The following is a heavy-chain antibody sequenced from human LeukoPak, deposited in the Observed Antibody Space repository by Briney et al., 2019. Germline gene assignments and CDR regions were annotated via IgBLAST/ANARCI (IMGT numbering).Heavy chain of an antibody. D-gene: IGHD2-21*02. CDR3: ARAPHTAGINWFDP. CDR1: GYTFTGYY. J-gene: IGHJ5*02. Sequence: ASVKVSCKASGYTFTGYYMHWVRQAPGQGLEWMGWINPNSGGTNYAQKFQGRVTMTRDTSISTAYMELSRLRSDDTAVYYCARAPHTAGINWFDPRGQGTLVTVSS. CDR2: INPNSGGT. V-gene: IGHV1-2*02.